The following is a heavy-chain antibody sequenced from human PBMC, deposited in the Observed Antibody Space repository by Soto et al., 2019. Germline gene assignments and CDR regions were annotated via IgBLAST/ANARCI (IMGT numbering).Heavy chain of an antibody. V-gene: IGHV3-30-3*01. CDR3: ARDGYSGRSDVFDI. Sequence: QMQLVESVGGVVQPGRSLRLSCAASGFTFSAYTMHWVRQAPGKGLEWVAVISYDGNSERYADPVKGRFTVSRDNSKGRLYLQKNSLRAEDTAVYYCARDGYSGRSDVFDIWGQGTMVTVSS. CDR1: GFTFSAYT. CDR2: ISYDGNSE. D-gene: IGHD1-26*01. J-gene: IGHJ3*02.